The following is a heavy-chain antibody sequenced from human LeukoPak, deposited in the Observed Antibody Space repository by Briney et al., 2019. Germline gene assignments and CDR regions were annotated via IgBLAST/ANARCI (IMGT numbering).Heavy chain of an antibody. CDR2: IGTSSSII. V-gene: IGHV3-48*02. CDR3: ARHDYAGNSGDY. Sequence: PGGSLRLSCAASGFTFSSYSMNWVRHTPGKGLEWVSYIGTSSSIIYYADSVKGPFTISRDNAKNSLYLQMNNLRDEDTAVYYCARHDYAGNSGDYWGQGTLVTVSS. J-gene: IGHJ4*02. CDR1: GFTFSSYS. D-gene: IGHD4-23*01.